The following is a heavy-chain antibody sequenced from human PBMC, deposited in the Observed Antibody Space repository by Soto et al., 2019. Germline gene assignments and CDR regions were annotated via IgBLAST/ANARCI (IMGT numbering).Heavy chain of an antibody. CDR2: ISSSSSYI. D-gene: IGHD6-13*01. V-gene: IGHV3-21*01. J-gene: IGHJ5*02. Sequence: EVQLVESGGGLVKPGGSLRLSCAASGFTFSSYSMNWVRQAPGKGLEWVSSISSSSSYIYYADSVKGRFTISRDNAKKSLYLQMNSLRAEDTAVYYCARDRDSSSWYNWFDPWGQGTLVTVSS. CDR3: ARDRDSSSWYNWFDP. CDR1: GFTFSSYS.